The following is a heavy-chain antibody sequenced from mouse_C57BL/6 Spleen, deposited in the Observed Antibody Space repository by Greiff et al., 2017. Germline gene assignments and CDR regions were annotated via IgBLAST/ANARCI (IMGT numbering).Heavy chain of an antibody. D-gene: IGHD2-3*01. CDR3: ARAPYDGGNGYYFDY. V-gene: IGHV5-4*01. J-gene: IGHJ2*01. Sequence: EVQLVESGGGLVKPGGSLKLSCAASGFTFSSYAMSWVRQTPEKRLEWVATISDGGSYTYYPDNVKGRFTISRDNAKNNLYLQMSHLKSEDTAMYYCARAPYDGGNGYYFDYWGQGTTLTVSS. CDR1: GFTFSSYA. CDR2: ISDGGSYT.